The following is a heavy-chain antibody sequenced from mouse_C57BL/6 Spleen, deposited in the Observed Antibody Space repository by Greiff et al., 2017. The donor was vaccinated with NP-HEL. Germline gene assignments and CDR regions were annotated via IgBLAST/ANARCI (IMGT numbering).Heavy chain of an antibody. D-gene: IGHD1-1*01. CDR1: GFTFSDYY. Sequence: EVKLVESEGGLVQPGSSMKLSCTASGFTFSDYYMAWVRQVPEKGLEWVANINYDGSSTYYLDSLKSRFIISRDNAKNILYLQMSSLKSEDTATYYCARADYYGISLYAMDYWGQGTSVTVSS. J-gene: IGHJ4*01. V-gene: IGHV5-16*01. CDR2: INYDGSST. CDR3: ARADYYGISLYAMDY.